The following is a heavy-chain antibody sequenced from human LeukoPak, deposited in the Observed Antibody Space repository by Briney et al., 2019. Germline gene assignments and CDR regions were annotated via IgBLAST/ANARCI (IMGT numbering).Heavy chain of an antibody. J-gene: IGHJ4*02. D-gene: IGHD3-16*01. CDR3: AREGRSATDGY. CDR2: IYTSGST. V-gene: IGHV4-4*07. CDR1: GGSISRYY. Sequence: SETLSLTCTVSGGSISRYYWSWIRQPAGKGLEWIGRIYTSGSTNYNPSLKSRVTISVDTSKNQFSLKLSSVTAADTAVYYCAREGRSATDGYWGQGTLVTVSS.